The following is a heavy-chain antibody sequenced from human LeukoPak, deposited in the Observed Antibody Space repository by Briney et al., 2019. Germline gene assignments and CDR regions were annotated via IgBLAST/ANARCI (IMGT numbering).Heavy chain of an antibody. D-gene: IGHD3-10*01. CDR2: IYTSGST. CDR3: AREGEEYSWFDP. CDR1: GASISSHH. V-gene: IGHV4-59*11. J-gene: IGHJ5*02. Sequence: SETLSLTCTVTGASISSHHWSWIRQSPAMGLEWIGYIYTSGSTNYNPALKSRVTISVDLSKNQVSLKLTSVISADTAVSFCAREGEEYSWFDPWGQGTRVTVSS.